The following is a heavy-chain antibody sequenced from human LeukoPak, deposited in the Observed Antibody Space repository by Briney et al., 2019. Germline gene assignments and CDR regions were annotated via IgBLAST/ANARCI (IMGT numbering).Heavy chain of an antibody. CDR2: IYTDGRTT. CDR1: GYTFSSYW. CDR3: ARDVAGARSY. D-gene: IGHD3-10*01. Sequence: PGGSLRLSCAASGYTFSSYWMHWVRQVPGQGLVWVSRIYTDGRTTDYADSVRGRVTIYRDNVQNTLYLQMNSLTAEATPVYYCARDVAGARSYWGQGDLVRVSS. J-gene: IGHJ4*02. V-gene: IGHV3-74*01.